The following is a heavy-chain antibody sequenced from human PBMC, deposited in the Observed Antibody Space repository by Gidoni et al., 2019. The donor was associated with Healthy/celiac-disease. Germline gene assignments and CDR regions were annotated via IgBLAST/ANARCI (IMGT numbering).Heavy chain of an antibody. D-gene: IGHD3-3*01. J-gene: IGHJ6*02. CDR1: GFTFSSYA. Sequence: QVQLVESGGGVVQPGRSLRLSCAASGFTFSSYAMHWVRQAPGKGLEWVAVISYDGSNKYYADSVKGRFTISRDNSKNTLYLQMNSLRAEDTAVYYCARGRTSTYYDFWSGYYLAGGSGMDVWGQGTTVTVSS. CDR3: ARGRTSTYYDFWSGYYLAGGSGMDV. CDR2: ISYDGSNK. V-gene: IGHV3-30-3*01.